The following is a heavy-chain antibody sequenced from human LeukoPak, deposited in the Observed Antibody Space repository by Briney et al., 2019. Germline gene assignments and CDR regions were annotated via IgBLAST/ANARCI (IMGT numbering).Heavy chain of an antibody. CDR2: ISSSSSYT. CDR3: ARDQAGKAVAGTPWYYYGMDV. D-gene: IGHD6-19*01. V-gene: IGHV3-11*06. Sequence: GGSLRLSCAASGFTFSDYYMSWIRQAPGKGLEWVSYISSSSSYTNYADSVKGRFTISRDNAKNSLYLQMNSLRAEDTAVHYCARDQAGKAVAGTPWYYYGMDVWAKGPRSPSPQ. J-gene: IGHJ6*04. CDR1: GFTFSDYY.